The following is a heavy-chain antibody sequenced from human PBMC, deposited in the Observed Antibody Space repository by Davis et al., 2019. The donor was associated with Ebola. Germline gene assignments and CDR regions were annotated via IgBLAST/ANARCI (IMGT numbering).Heavy chain of an antibody. CDR2: IVPLFNTP. V-gene: IGHV1-69*06. CDR3: ARGPTGGTYDS. J-gene: IGHJ5*02. CDR1: GGAFSGDS. D-gene: IGHD2-8*02. Sequence: SVKVSCKPSGGAFSGDSIAWVRQAPGQGLEWVGGIVPLFNTPDYGHKFEGRVTITADISPSAVYLELSGLTSDDTAIYYCARGPTGGTYDSWGQGTPVTVSS.